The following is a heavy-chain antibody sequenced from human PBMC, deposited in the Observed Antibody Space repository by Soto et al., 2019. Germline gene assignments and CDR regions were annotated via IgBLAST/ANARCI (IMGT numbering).Heavy chain of an antibody. J-gene: IGHJ4*02. CDR3: AKDLGELSPESDDY. D-gene: IGHD3-16*02. Sequence: QVQLVESGGGVVQPGRSLRLSCAASGFTFSSYAMHWVRQAPGKGLEWVAVISYDGSDKYYADSVKGRFTISRDNSKNTLNLQMNSLRADDTAVYYCAKDLGELSPESDDYWGQGTLITVSS. CDR2: ISYDGSDK. V-gene: IGHV3-30*18. CDR1: GFTFSSYA.